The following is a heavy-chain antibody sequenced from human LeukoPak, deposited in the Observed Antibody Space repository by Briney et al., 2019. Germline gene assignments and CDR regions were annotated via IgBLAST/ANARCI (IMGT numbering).Heavy chain of an antibody. V-gene: IGHV3-30*02. D-gene: IGHD1-26*01. CDR3: AKVRSSGSYYDAFDI. CDR1: GFTFSIYG. CDR2: IRYDGSNK. J-gene: IGHJ3*02. Sequence: PGGSLRLSCEASGFTFSIYGMHWVRQAPDKGLEWVAYIRYDGSNKYYADSVKGRFTISRDDSKNTLYLQMNSLRAEDTAVYYCAKVRSSGSYYDAFDIWGQGTMVTVSS.